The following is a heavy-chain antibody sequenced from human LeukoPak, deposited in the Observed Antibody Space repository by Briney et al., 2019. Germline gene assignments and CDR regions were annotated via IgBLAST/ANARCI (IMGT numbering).Heavy chain of an antibody. Sequence: GESLKISCKGSGYSFTSYWIGWVRQMPGKGLEWMGNIYPGDSDTRYSPSFQGQVTISADKSISTAYLQWSSLKASDTAMYYCARQVFPDGATKNYYDSSGYYGYWGQGTLVTVSS. J-gene: IGHJ4*02. D-gene: IGHD3-22*01. CDR3: ARQVFPDGATKNYYDSSGYYGY. CDR2: IYPGDSDT. CDR1: GYSFTSYW. V-gene: IGHV5-51*01.